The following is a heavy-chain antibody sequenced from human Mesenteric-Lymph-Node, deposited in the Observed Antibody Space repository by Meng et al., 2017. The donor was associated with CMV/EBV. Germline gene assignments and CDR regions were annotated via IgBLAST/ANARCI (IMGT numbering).Heavy chain of an antibody. CDR2: ISGSGGST. V-gene: IGHV3-23*01. CDR3: AKAGDVYSVYYGMDV. CDR1: GFTFSSYA. D-gene: IGHD5/OR15-5a*01. Sequence: GESLKISCAASGFTFSSYAMSWVRQAPGKGLEWVSAISGSGGSTYYADSVKGRFTISRDNSKNTLYLQMNSLRAEDTAVYYCAKAGDVYSVYYGMDVWGQGTTVTVSS. J-gene: IGHJ6*02.